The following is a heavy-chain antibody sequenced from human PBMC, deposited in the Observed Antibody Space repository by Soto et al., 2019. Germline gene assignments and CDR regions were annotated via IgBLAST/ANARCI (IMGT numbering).Heavy chain of an antibody. J-gene: IGHJ3*02. D-gene: IGHD2-8*02. CDR3: ARHVGSLWYWAFDI. CDR1: GGSISGYY. Sequence: QVQLQESAPGLVKPSETLSLTCTVSGGSISGYYWSWIRQPPGQGLEWSGYIYYSGSTNYNPSLKSRVTMYVDKSKNHFSLKLTSLSAADTDVYYCARHVGSLWYWAFDIWGQGTVVTVSS. V-gene: IGHV4-59*08. CDR2: IYYSGST.